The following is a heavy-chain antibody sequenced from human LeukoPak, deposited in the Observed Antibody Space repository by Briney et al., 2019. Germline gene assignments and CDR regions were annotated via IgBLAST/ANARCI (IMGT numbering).Heavy chain of an antibody. CDR1: GFTFSSYG. J-gene: IGHJ4*01. V-gene: IGHV3-23*01. D-gene: IGHD6-19*01. CDR2: ISGSGGST. Sequence: GGSLRLSCAASGFTFSSYGMSWVGQAPGKGLEGFSAISGSGGSTYYADSVKGRFTISRDNSKNTLYLQMNCLRAADTAVYYCARDQGSSGWYNDPYYFDYWGQGTLVTVSS. CDR3: ARDQGSSGWYNDPYYFDY.